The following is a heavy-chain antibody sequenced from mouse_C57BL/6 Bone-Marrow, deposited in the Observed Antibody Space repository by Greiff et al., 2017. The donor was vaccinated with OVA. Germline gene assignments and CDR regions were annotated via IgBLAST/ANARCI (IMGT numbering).Heavy chain of an antibody. Sequence: VQLQQPGAELVRPGSSVKLSCKASGYTFTSYGISWVKQRTGQGLEWIGEIYPRSGNTYYNEKFKGKATLTADKSSSTAYMELRSLTSEDSAVYFCAREVYYGNGAWFAYWGQGTLVTVSA. D-gene: IGHD2-1*01. V-gene: IGHV1-81*01. CDR3: AREVYYGNGAWFAY. CDR2: IYPRSGNT. J-gene: IGHJ3*01. CDR1: GYTFTSYG.